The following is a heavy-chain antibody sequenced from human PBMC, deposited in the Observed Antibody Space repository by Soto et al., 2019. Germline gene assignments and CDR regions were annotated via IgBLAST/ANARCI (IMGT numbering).Heavy chain of an antibody. D-gene: IGHD3-22*01. CDR1: GFTFSDHY. CDR3: ARVSYYYDSSGYYYFDY. CDR2: TRNKANSYTT. V-gene: IGHV3-72*01. J-gene: IGHJ4*02. Sequence: GGSLRLSCAASGFTFSDHYMDWVRQAPGKGLEWVGRTRNKANSYTTEYAASVKGRFTISRDDSKNSLYLQMNSLKTEDTAVYYCARVSYYYDSSGYYYFDYWGQGTLVTVSS.